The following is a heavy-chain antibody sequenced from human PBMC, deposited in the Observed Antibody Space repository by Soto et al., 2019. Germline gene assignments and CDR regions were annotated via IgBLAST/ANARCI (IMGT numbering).Heavy chain of an antibody. V-gene: IGHV4-59*01. J-gene: IGHJ4*02. CDR2: IYYSGST. D-gene: IGHD5-12*01. CDR3: AREVATYYFDY. Sequence: SETLSLTCTVSGGSISSYYWSWIRQPPGKGLEWIGYIYYSGSTNYNPSLKSRVTISVDTSKNQFSLKLSSVTAADTAVYYCAREVATYYFDYWGQGTLVTVSS. CDR1: GGSISSYY.